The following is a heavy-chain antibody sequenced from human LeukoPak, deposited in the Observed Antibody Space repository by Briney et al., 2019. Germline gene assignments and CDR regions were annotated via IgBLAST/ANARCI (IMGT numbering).Heavy chain of an antibody. V-gene: IGHV4-39*01. Sequence: SETLSLTCTVSGGSISSISYYWGWIRQPPGKGLEWIASIYYSGNTYYNPSLKSRVTISVDTSKNQFSLKLSSVTAADTAVCYCARHGTSYYYYYMDVWGKGTTVTASS. CDR1: GGSISSISYY. D-gene: IGHD1-26*01. CDR3: ARHGTSYYYYYMDV. J-gene: IGHJ6*03. CDR2: IYYSGNT.